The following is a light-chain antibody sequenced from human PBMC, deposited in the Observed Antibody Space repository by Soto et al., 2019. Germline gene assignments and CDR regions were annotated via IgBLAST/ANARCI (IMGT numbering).Light chain of an antibody. Sequence: DIPMTQSPSSLTASVGDRFTISCRASQGFSNSLAWYQQKPGKVPTLLIYGASILQSGVPSRFSGSGSGTEFTLTISSLQPEDVATYYCQKYDSAPLTFGGGTKVEIK. CDR3: QKYDSAPLT. CDR2: GAS. V-gene: IGKV1-27*01. J-gene: IGKJ4*01. CDR1: QGFSNS.